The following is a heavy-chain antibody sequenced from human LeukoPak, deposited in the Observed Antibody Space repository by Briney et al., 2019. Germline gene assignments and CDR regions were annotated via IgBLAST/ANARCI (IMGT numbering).Heavy chain of an antibody. CDR2: IYHSGST. V-gene: IGHV4-38-2*02. CDR1: GYSISSGYY. D-gene: IGHD2-15*01. Sequence: SETLSLTCTVSGYSISSGYYWGWIRQPPGKGLEWIGSIYHSGSTYYNPSLKSRVTISVDTSKNQFSLKLSSVTAADTAVYYCARDIVVVVAATPYYYYGMDVWGQGTTVTVSS. J-gene: IGHJ6*02. CDR3: ARDIVVVVAATPYYYYGMDV.